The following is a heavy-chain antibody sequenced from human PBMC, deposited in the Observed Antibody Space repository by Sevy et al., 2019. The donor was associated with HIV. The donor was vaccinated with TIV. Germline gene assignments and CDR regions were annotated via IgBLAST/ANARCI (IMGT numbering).Heavy chain of an antibody. CDR3: ARSGQQLVRRVLYYYYYYMDV. V-gene: IGHV3-74*01. D-gene: IGHD6-13*01. CDR1: GFTFSSYW. CDR2: INSDGSST. J-gene: IGHJ6*03. Sequence: GGSLRLSCAASGFTFSSYWMHWVRQAPGKGLVWVSRINSDGSSTSFADSVKGRFTISRDNAKNSLYLQMNSLRAEDTAVYYCARSGQQLVRRVLYYYYYYMDVWGKGTTVTVSS.